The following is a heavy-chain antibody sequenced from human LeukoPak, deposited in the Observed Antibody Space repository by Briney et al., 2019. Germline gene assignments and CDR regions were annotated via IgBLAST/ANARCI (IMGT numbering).Heavy chain of an antibody. CDR1: GGTFSSYA. V-gene: IGHV1-69*05. CDR3: ASPRYNWNDALDY. Sequence: ASVKVSCKASGGTFSSYAISWVRQAPGQGLEWMGGIIPIFGTANYAQKFQGRVTITTDESTSTAYMELSSLRSEDTAVYYCASPRYNWNDALDYWGQGTLVTVSS. CDR2: IIPIFGTA. D-gene: IGHD1-1*01. J-gene: IGHJ4*02.